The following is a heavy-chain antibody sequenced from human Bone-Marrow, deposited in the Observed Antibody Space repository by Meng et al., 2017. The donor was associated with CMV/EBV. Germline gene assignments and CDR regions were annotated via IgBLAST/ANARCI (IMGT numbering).Heavy chain of an antibody. Sequence: GESLKISCAASGFTLGSYWMSWVRQAPGKGLEWVANIWHDGSEKYYVDSVKGRFNISRDNAKNTLYLQMNSLRGEDTAVYYCARVPYDWEAFDIWGQGTMVTVSS. CDR2: IWHDGSEK. D-gene: IGHD3-16*01. CDR1: GFTLGSYW. V-gene: IGHV3-7*01. CDR3: ARVPYDWEAFDI. J-gene: IGHJ3*02.